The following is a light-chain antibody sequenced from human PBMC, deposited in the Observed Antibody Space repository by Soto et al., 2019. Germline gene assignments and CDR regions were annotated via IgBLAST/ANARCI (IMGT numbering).Light chain of an antibody. Sequence: DIQMRQSPSSLSASVVDTVSFTFRTSKEITHFLVWYQQRPGKAPKLLIYGASILQSGVPSRFSGSGSGTDFTPTISSLQPEDVATYYCQNYDKESPATFGQGTKVDI. V-gene: IGKV1-27*01. CDR1: KEITHF. J-gene: IGKJ1*01. CDR3: QNYDKESPAT. CDR2: GAS.